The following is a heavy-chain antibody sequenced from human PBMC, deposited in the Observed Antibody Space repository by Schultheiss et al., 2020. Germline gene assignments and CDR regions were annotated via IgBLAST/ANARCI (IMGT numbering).Heavy chain of an antibody. J-gene: IGHJ4*02. Sequence: GSLRLSCAVSGGSISNSNWWSWVRQPPGKGLEWIGEIYHIGSTNYNPSLKSRVTISVDKSKNQFSLKLSSVTAADTAVYYCARDVTRYFDSWGQGTLVTVSS. CDR2: IYHIGST. CDR1: GGSISNSNW. V-gene: IGHV4-4*02. CDR3: ARDVTRYFDS.